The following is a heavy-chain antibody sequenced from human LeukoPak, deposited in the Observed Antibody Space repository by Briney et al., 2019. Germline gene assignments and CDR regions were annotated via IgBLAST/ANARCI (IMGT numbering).Heavy chain of an antibody. CDR2: ISAYNGNP. D-gene: IGHD3-16*02. Sequence: ASVKVSCKASGYRFPSNGITWVRQPPGQGLEWMGWISAYNGNPKYAQKLQGRITMTTDTSTTTAYMELRSLRSDDTAVYYCARVVITLGGIIGYYDFWGQGTLVTVST. V-gene: IGHV1-18*01. J-gene: IGHJ4*02. CDR3: ARVVITLGGIIGYYDF. CDR1: GYRFPSNG.